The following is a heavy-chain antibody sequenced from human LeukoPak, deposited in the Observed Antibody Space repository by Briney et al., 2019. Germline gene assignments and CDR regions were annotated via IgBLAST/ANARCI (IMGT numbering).Heavy chain of an antibody. CDR3: AKDQSYDILTGYYDY. J-gene: IGHJ4*02. D-gene: IGHD3-9*01. CDR2: LSYDGSNK. Sequence: GGAPRLSFADSGFTFSSHGKHLVRQGPGKGLEWGGVLSYDGSNKYYADSVKGRFTISRDNSKNTLYLQMNSLRAEDTAVYYCAKDQSYDILTGYYDYWGQGTLVTVSS. CDR1: GFTFSSHG. V-gene: IGHV3-30*18.